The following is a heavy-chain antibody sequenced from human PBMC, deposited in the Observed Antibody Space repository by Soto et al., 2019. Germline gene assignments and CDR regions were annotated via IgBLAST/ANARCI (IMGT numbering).Heavy chain of an antibody. CDR2: IYSGGST. V-gene: IGHV3-66*04. D-gene: IGHD6-13*01. CDR1: GFTVSSNY. J-gene: IGHJ6*02. Sequence: EVQLVESGGGLVQPGGSLRLSCAASGFTVSSNYMSWVRQAPGKGLEWVSVIYSGGSTYYADSVKGRFTISRDNSKNTLYLQMNSLRAEDTAVYYCARPIAAAGNYYYYYGMDVWGQGTTVTVSS. CDR3: ARPIAAAGNYYYYYGMDV.